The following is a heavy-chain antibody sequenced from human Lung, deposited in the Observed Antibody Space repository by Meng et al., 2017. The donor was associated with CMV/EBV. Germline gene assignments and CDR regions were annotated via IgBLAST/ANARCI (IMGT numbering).Heavy chain of an antibody. CDR2: SGST. Sequence: GSLRLSCSVSGGSISSYYWSWIRQPPGKGLEWIGYSGSTNYNPSLQSRVTISVDTSKNQFSLKLSSVTAADAAACYCARGGRFSDAWGQGTLVTVSS. CDR3: ARGGRFSDA. V-gene: IGHV4-59*01. CDR1: GGSISSYY. D-gene: IGHD3-10*01. J-gene: IGHJ5*02.